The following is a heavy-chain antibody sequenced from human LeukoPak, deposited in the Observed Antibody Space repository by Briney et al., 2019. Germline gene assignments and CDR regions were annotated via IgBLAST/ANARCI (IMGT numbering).Heavy chain of an antibody. CDR3: ARLLTTAIRWAWYFDL. D-gene: IGHD4-17*01. CDR2: VYPDGNT. CDR1: GLTVSSNY. Sequence: GGSLRLSCVASGLTVSSNYMSWVRQVPGRGLEWVSVVYPDGNTYYADSAKGRFAISTDISKNTLFLQMDSLRAEDTAVYYCARLLTTAIRWAWYFDLWGRGNLVTVSS. J-gene: IGHJ2*01. V-gene: IGHV3-66*04.